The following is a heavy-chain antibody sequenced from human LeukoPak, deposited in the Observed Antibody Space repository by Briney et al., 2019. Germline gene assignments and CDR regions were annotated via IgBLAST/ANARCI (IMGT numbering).Heavy chain of an antibody. CDR1: GFTVSSNY. Sequence: LAGGSLRLSCAASGFTVSSNYMSWVRQAPGKGLEWVSVIYSGGSTYYADSVKGRFTISRDNAKMSLYLQMNSLRDEDTAVYYCAPHRDGNYPFDYWGQGTLVTVSS. V-gene: IGHV3-53*01. CDR3: APHRDGNYPFDY. CDR2: IYSGGST. J-gene: IGHJ4*02. D-gene: IGHD1-7*01.